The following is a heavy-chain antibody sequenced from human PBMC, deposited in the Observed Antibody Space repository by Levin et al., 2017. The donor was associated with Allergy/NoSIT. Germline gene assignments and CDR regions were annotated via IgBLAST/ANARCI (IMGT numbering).Heavy chain of an antibody. V-gene: IGHV3-23*01. D-gene: IGHD3-10*01. Sequence: GGSLRLSCAASGFTFSSYAMSWVRQAPGKGLEWVSAISGSGGSTYYADSVKGRFTISRDNSKNTLYLQMNSLRAEDTAVYYCAKVEGSRSYSEYDYWGQGTLVTVSS. J-gene: IGHJ4*02. CDR2: ISGSGGST. CDR1: GFTFSSYA. CDR3: AKVEGSRSYSEYDY.